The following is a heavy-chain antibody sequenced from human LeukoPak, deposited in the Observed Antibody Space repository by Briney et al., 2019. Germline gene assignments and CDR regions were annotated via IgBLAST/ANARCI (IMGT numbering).Heavy chain of an antibody. D-gene: IGHD3-22*01. CDR1: GFTFSSYA. CDR3: AKDYYDSSGYYLYNWFDP. J-gene: IGHJ5*02. CDR2: ISGGGGST. Sequence: PGGSLRLSCAASGFTFSSYAMSWVRQAPGKGLEWVSAISGGGGSTYYADSVKGRFTIPRDNSKTTLYLQMNSLRAEDTAVYYCAKDYYDSSGYYLYNWFDPWGQGTLVTVSS. V-gene: IGHV3-23*01.